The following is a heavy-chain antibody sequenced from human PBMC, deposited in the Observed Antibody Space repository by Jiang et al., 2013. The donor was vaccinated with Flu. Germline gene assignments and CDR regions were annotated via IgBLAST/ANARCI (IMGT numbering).Heavy chain of an antibody. CDR1: GFTVSSNY. CDR3: ARDPQGPYDSSGYYFGCFDY. Sequence: VQLLESGGGLVQPGGSLRLSCAASGFTVSSNYMSWVRQAPGKGLEWVSVIYSGGSTYYADSVKGRFTISRDNSKNTLYLQMNSLRAEDTAVYYCARDPQGPYDSSGYYFGCFDYWGQGTLVTVSS. J-gene: IGHJ4*02. V-gene: IGHV3-66*01. D-gene: IGHD3-22*01. CDR2: IYSGGST.